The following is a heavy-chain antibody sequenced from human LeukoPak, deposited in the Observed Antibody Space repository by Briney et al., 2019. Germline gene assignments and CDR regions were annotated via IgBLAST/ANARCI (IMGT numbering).Heavy chain of an antibody. V-gene: IGHV3-21*01. J-gene: IGHJ4*02. CDR2: ISSSSSYI. Sequence: GGSLRLSCAASGFTFSSYAMSWVRQAPGKGLEWVSSISSSSSYIYYADSVKGRFTISRDNAKNSLYLQMNSLRAEDTAVYYCARGKFVGATYEGHFDYWGQGTLVTVSS. D-gene: IGHD1-26*01. CDR3: ARGKFVGATYEGHFDY. CDR1: GFTFSSYA.